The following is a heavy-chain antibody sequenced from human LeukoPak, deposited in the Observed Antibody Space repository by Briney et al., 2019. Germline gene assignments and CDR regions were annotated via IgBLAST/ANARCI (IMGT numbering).Heavy chain of an antibody. D-gene: IGHD5-12*01. CDR1: GYSFTSYD. V-gene: IGHV1-8*01. CDR3: ARVQWGYSGDDRTSYYYHMDV. Sequence: GASVKVSCKASGYSFTSYDINWVRQATGQGLEWMGWVNPNSGNSGPTQKFQGRITMTTDTSISTTYMELSSLTSEDTAVYYCARVQWGYSGDDRTSYYYHMDVWGKGTTVTVSS. CDR2: VNPNSGNS. J-gene: IGHJ6*03.